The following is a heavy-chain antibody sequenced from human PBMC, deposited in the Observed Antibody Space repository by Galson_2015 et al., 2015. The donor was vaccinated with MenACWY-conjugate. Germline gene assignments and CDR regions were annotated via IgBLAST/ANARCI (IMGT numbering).Heavy chain of an antibody. V-gene: IGHV3-23*01. CDR3: AKGRGAGDSLPDY. J-gene: IGHJ4*02. D-gene: IGHD6-13*01. Sequence: SLRLSCAASGFTFSSYAMDWVRQAPGKGLEWVSGISGSGDSTYYADSVKGRFTISRDSSRSTLFLQMNSLRAEDTAAYYCAKGRGAGDSLPDYWGQGTLVTVSS. CDR2: ISGSGDST. CDR1: GFTFSSYA.